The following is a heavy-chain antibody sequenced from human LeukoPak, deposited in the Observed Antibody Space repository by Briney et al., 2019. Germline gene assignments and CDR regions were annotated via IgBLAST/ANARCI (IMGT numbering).Heavy chain of an antibody. CDR2: INPNSGGT. V-gene: IGHV1-2*04. CDR3: ARGRFSSSWSGFVDY. J-gene: IGHJ4*02. CDR1: GYTFTGYC. Sequence: GASVKVSCKASGYTFTGYCMHWVRQAPGQGLEWMGWINPNSGGTNYAQKFQGWVTMTRDTSISTAYMELSRLRSDDTAVYYCARGRFSSSWSGFVDYWGQGTLVTVSS. D-gene: IGHD6-13*01.